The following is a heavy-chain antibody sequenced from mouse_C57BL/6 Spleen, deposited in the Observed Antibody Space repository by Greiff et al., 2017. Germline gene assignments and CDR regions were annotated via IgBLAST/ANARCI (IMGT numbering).Heavy chain of an antibody. J-gene: IGHJ4*01. Sequence: DVMLVESGGDLVKPGGSLKLSCAASGFTFSSYSMSWVRQTPDKRLEWVATISSGGSYTYYPDSVKGRFTISRDNAKNTLYLQMSSLKSEDTAMYYCARPYYGSNAMDYWGQGTSVTVSS. V-gene: IGHV5-6*02. CDR2: ISSGGSYT. D-gene: IGHD1-1*01. CDR1: GFTFSSYS. CDR3: ARPYYGSNAMDY.